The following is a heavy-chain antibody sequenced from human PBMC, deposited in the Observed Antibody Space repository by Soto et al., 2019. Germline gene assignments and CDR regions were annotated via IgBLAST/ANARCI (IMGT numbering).Heavy chain of an antibody. CDR3: TRHWDWGSLGY. D-gene: IGHD3-16*01. V-gene: IGHV4-59*08. CDR2: IYYSGRI. CDR1: GGSISSDY. Sequence: QVQLQESGPGLVKPSETLSLTCTVSGGSISSDYWSWIRQPPGKGLALIGFIYYSGRINYKHSFESRVALSVDTSKNQFSLNLTSVTAADTAVYYCTRHWDWGSLGYWGQGTLVTVSS. J-gene: IGHJ4*02.